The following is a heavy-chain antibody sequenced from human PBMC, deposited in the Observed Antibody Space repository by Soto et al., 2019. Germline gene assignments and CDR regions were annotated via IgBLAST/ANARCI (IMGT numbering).Heavy chain of an antibody. V-gene: IGHV2-26*01. CDR3: ARGIAVAGTSALVDY. D-gene: IGHD6-19*01. CDR1: GFSLINARMG. J-gene: IGHJ4*02. CDR2: IFSNDEK. Sequence: SGPTLVNPTETLTLTCSVSGFSLINARMGVSWIRQPPGKALEWLAHIFSNDEKSYSTSLKSRLTISKDTSKSQVVLTMTNMDPVDTATYYCARGIAVAGTSALVDYWGQGTLVTVSS.